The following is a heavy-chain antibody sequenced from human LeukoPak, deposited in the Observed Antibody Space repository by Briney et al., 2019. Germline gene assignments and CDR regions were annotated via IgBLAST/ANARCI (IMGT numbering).Heavy chain of an antibody. V-gene: IGHV4-59*01. D-gene: IGHD2-2*01. CDR3: ARDSRVVVVSAAMGYYYTDV. CDR1: GGSISSYY. CDR2: IYYSGST. J-gene: IGHJ6*03. Sequence: SETLSLTCTVSGGSISSYYWSWIRQPPGKGLEWIGYIYYSGSTNYNPSLKSRVTISVDTSKNQFSLKLSSVTAADTAVYYCARDSRVVVVSAAMGYYYTDVWGKGTTVTVSS.